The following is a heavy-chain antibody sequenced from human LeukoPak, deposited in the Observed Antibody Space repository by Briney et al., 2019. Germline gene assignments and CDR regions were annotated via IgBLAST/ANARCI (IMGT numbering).Heavy chain of an antibody. CDR1: GGSISSSNW. CDR2: INHSGST. Sequence: PSGTLSLTCAVSGGSISSSNWWSWVRQPPGKGLEWIGEINHSGSTNYNPSLKSRVTISVDTSKNQFSLKLSSVTAADTAVYYCARLVWSGPVDYWGQGTLVTVSS. J-gene: IGHJ4*02. V-gene: IGHV4-4*02. D-gene: IGHD3-3*01. CDR3: ARLVWSGPVDY.